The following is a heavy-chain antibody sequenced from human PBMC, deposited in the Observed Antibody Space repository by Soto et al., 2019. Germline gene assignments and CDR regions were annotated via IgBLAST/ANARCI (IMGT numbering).Heavy chain of an antibody. J-gene: IGHJ6*01. Sequence: EVQLVESGGGLVQPGGSLRLSCAASGFSFSDYWMSWVRQAPGKGLEWVANVKQDGSERYYVDSVKGRFTISRDNAKNSLYLQMNSLSAEDTAVYYCARERVVVPAKIFYYYALHVWGQGTTVTVSS. CDR1: GFSFSDYW. CDR2: VKQDGSER. V-gene: IGHV3-7*05. D-gene: IGHD2-15*01. CDR3: ARERVVVPAKIFYYYALHV.